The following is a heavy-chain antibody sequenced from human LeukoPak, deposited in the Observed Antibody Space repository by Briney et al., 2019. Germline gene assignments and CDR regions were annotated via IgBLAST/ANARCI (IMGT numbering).Heavy chain of an antibody. CDR3: ATAPASVDSS. V-gene: IGHV3-23*01. CDR2: ISGSGGST. CDR1: GFTFSSYA. J-gene: IGHJ5*02. D-gene: IGHD3-3*01. Sequence: GGSLRLSCAASGFTFSSYAMSWVRQAPGKGLEWVSAISGSGGSTYYADSVKGRFAISRDNAKNSVFLLMTSLRAEDTAMYYCATAPASVDSSWGQGTLVGVSS.